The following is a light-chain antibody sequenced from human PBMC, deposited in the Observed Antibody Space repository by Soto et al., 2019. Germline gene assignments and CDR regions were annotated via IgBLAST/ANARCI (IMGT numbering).Light chain of an antibody. CDR1: QIISSY. V-gene: IGKV1-39*01. CDR3: QQSYTIPYT. CDR2: YAS. Sequence: DIQMTQSPSSLSASVGDRVTITCRASQIISSYLTWFQQKPGKAPKLLIYYASSLQSGVPSRFSGSGSGTDFTLTISSLQPEDFATYYCQQSYTIPYTFGQGTKLVIK. J-gene: IGKJ2*01.